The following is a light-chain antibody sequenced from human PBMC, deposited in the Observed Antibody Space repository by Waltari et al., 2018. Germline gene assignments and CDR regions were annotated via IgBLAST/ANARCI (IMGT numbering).Light chain of an antibody. Sequence: DIQMTQSPSPLSASVGGTVTITCQASQGIGNNLNWYQQKPGKAPKLLIYRASSLKSGIPSRFSGSGSGTDFTLTISSLQPEDFATYSCQQAYSYPLTFGGGTKVEIK. V-gene: IGKV1-NL1*01. CDR1: QGIGNN. J-gene: IGKJ4*01. CDR2: RAS. CDR3: QQAYSYPLT.